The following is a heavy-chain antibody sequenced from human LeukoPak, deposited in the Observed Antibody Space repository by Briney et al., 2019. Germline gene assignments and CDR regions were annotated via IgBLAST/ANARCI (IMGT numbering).Heavy chain of an antibody. Sequence: GGSLRLSCAASGFTFSDYYMSWIRQAPGKGLEWVSYISSSGSTIYYADSVKGRFTISRDNAKNSLYLQMNSLRAEDTAVYYCARDSSLILGIAAAGIGLDYWGQGTLVTVSS. CDR1: GFTFSDYY. V-gene: IGHV3-11*04. J-gene: IGHJ4*02. D-gene: IGHD6-13*01. CDR3: ARDSSLILGIAAAGIGLDY. CDR2: ISSSGSTI.